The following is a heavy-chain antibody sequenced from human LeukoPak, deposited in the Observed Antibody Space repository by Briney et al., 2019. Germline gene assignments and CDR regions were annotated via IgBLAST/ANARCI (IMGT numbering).Heavy chain of an antibody. J-gene: IGHJ6*04. Sequence: GGSLRLSCAASGFTFGSYSMNWVRQAPGKGLEWVSYISSSSSTIYYADSVKGRFTISRDNAKNSLYLQMNSLRAEDTAVYYCAELGITMIGGVWGKGTTVTISS. D-gene: IGHD3-10*02. V-gene: IGHV3-48*01. CDR2: ISSSSSTI. CDR3: AELGITMIGGV. CDR1: GFTFGSYS.